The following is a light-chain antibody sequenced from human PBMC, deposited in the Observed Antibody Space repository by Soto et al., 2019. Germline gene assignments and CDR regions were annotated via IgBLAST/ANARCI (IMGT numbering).Light chain of an antibody. CDR3: QSYDRSLSVVV. Sequence: QSVLTQPPSASGTPGQRVTISCSGSSSNIGAGYDVHWYQQFPGTAPKLLIYGNTNRPSGVPDRFSGSKSGTSASLAITGLQAEDEADYYCQSYDRSLSVVVFGGGTKLTVL. V-gene: IGLV1-40*01. CDR1: SSNIGAGYD. J-gene: IGLJ2*01. CDR2: GNT.